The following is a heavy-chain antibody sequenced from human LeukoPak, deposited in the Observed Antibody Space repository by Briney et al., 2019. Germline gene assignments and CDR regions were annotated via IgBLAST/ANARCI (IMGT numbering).Heavy chain of an antibody. CDR1: GFTFSSYA. CDR2: IYSGGST. J-gene: IGHJ4*02. Sequence: QSGGSLRLSCAASGFTFSSYAMSWVRQAPGKGLEWVSVIYSGGSTYYADSVKGRFTISRDNSKNTLYLQMNSLRAEDTAVYYCARVSRSDFWSGYDFDYWGQGTLVTVSS. D-gene: IGHD3-3*01. CDR3: ARVSRSDFWSGYDFDY. V-gene: IGHV3-53*01.